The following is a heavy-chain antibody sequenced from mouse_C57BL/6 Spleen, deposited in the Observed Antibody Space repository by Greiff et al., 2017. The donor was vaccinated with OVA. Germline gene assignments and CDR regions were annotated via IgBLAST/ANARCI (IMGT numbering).Heavy chain of an antibody. J-gene: IGHJ2*01. CDR3: ARGDYGISCWDV. V-gene: IGHV1-55*01. CDR1: GYTFTSYW. D-gene: IGHD1-1*01. Sequence: QVQLQQSGAELVKPGASVKMSCTASGYTFTSYWITWVKQRPGQGLEWIGDIYPGSGSTYYNEKFKSKATLSVDTSSSTAYLQLSSLTSEDSAVYYSARGDYGISCWDVWGKGTTLTVSS. CDR2: IYPGSGST.